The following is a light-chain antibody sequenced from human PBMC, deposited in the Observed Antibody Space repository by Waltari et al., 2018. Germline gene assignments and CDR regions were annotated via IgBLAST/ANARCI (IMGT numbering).Light chain of an antibody. CDR3: QQYNESPYT. CDR2: KAS. CDR1: QSISTW. J-gene: IGKJ2*01. Sequence: DIQMNQSPSTLSASVGDRVTITCRASQSISTWLAWYQQIPGEAPKLLIYKASSLESGVPSRFSGSGSGTEFTLTISSLRPDDFATYYCQQYNESPYTFGQGTKLEIK. V-gene: IGKV1-5*03.